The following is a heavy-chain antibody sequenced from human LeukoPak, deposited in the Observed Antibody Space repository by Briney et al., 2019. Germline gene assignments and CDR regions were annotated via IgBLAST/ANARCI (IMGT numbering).Heavy chain of an antibody. CDR3: ARDSEYSISLYNWFDP. V-gene: IGHV3-7*01. D-gene: IGHD6-6*01. CDR2: IKQGGSEK. Sequence: GGSLRLSCAASGFTFSRYWMSWVRQTPGKGLEWVTNIKQGGSEKYYVDSVKGRFTISRDNAKNSLYLQMNSLRAEDTAVYYCARDSEYSISLYNWFDPWGQGTLVTVSS. CDR1: GFTFSRYW. J-gene: IGHJ5*02.